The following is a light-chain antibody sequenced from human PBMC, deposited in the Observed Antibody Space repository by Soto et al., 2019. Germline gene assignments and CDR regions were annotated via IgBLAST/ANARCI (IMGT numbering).Light chain of an antibody. CDR1: QNVGNN. J-gene: IGKJ4*01. Sequence: EIVLTQSPATLSLSPGERATLSCRASQNVGNNLVWYQQKPGQAPRLLIYGASTRAAGIPDRFSGSGSGTDLTITISCLQSEDFETYYCQQYYSYPFTFGGGTKVDNK. CDR2: GAS. CDR3: QQYYSYPFT. V-gene: IGKV3-15*01.